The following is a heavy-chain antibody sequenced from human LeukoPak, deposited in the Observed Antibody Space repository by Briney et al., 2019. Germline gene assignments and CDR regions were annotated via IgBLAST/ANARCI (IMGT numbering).Heavy chain of an antibody. J-gene: IGHJ3*01. V-gene: IGHV3-23*01. D-gene: IGHD5-12*01. CDR2: IASSGLNT. Sequence: PGGPLRLSCAASGFMFRDAAMTWVRQAPGKGLEWVSLIASSGLNTYYADSVRGRFTISRDNSKNTLSLQMNSLRVEDTAIYYCARDIELSTWGLGTLVTVSS. CDR1: GFMFRDAA. CDR3: ARDIELST.